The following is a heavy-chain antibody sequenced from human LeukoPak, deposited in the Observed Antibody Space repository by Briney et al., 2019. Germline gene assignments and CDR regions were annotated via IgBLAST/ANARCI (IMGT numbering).Heavy chain of an antibody. CDR2: IYYSGST. CDR1: GGSISSGSYY. Sequence: PSETLSLTCTVSGGSISSGSYYWSWIRQPPGKGLEWIGYIYYSGSTNYNPSLKSRLTISVDTSKNQFSLKLSSVTAADTAVYYCARGRYYFDYWGQGTLVTVSS. J-gene: IGHJ4*02. CDR3: ARGRYYFDY. V-gene: IGHV4-61*01.